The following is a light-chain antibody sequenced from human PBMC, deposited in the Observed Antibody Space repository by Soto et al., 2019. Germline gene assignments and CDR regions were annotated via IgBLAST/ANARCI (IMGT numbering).Light chain of an antibody. J-gene: IGLJ2*01. V-gene: IGLV2-14*01. CDR1: SSDVGGYNY. CDR2: EVS. Sequence: QSVLTQPASVAGSPGQSITISCTRTSSDVGGYNYVSWYQQHPGKAPKLMIYEVSNRPSGVSNRFSGSKSGNTASLTISGLQAEDEADYYCSSYTSSSTLAVVFGGGTKLTVL. CDR3: SSYTSSSTLAVV.